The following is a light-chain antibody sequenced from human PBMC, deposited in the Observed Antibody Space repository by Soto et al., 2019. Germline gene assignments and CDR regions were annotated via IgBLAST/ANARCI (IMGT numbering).Light chain of an antibody. J-gene: IGKJ1*01. CDR3: HQYASSPRT. CDR1: QSVSSSY. Sequence: EIVLTQSPGTLSLSPGERATLSCRASQSVSSSYLAWYQQKPGQAPRLLIYGASSRATGIPDRFSGSGSGTDFTLTISRLEPEDFAVYYCHQYASSPRTFGQGTEVDIK. V-gene: IGKV3-20*01. CDR2: GAS.